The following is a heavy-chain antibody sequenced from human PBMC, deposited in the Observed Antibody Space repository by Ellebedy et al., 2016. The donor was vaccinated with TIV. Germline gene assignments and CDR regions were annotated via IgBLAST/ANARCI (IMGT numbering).Heavy chain of an antibody. CDR2: ISAYNDNT. J-gene: IGHJ4*02. Sequence: AASVKVSCKASGYTFSNYGINWVRQAPGQGLESMGWISAYNDNTQYEQKCQGRITMTTDTSTNTAYMELSGLRPDDTAVYYCAGWSGYSMFHFDYWGQGTAVTVTS. CDR3: AGWSGYSMFHFDY. V-gene: IGHV1-18*04. CDR1: GYTFSNYG. D-gene: IGHD3-3*01.